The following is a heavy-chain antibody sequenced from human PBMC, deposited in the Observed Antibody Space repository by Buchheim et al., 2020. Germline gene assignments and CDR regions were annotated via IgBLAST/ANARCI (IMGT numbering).Heavy chain of an antibody. CDR1: GGSISSSNW. J-gene: IGHJ4*02. Sequence: QVQLQESGPGLVKPSGTLSLTCAVSGGSISSSNWWSWVRQPPGKGLEWIGYIYYSGSTYYNPSLKSRVTISVDTAKNQYSLKLSSVTAADTAVYYCARGDVYGDYGIFDYWGQGTL. CDR3: ARGDVYGDYGIFDY. CDR2: IYYSGST. D-gene: IGHD4-17*01. V-gene: IGHV4-4*02.